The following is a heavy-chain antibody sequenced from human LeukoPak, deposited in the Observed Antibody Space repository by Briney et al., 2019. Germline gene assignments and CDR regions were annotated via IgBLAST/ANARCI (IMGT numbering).Heavy chain of an antibody. Sequence: KPSETLSLTCAVYGGSFSGYYWSWIRQPPGKGLEWIGEINHSGSTNYNPSLKSRVTISVDTSKNQFSLKLSSVTAADTAVYYCARHTIFGVVEYYYYYMDVWGKGATVTVSS. V-gene: IGHV4-34*01. CDR3: ARHTIFGVVEYYYYYMDV. CDR2: INHSGST. D-gene: IGHD3-3*01. CDR1: GGSFSGYY. J-gene: IGHJ6*03.